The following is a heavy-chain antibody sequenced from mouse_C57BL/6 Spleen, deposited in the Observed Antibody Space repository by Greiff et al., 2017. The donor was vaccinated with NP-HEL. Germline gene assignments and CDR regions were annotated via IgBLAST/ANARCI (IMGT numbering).Heavy chain of an antibody. CDR2: IYPSDSET. Sequence: QVQLKQPGAELVRPGSSVKLSCKASGYTFTSYWMDWVKQRPGQGLEWIGNIYPSDSETHYNQKFKDKATLTVDKSSSTAYMQLSSLTSEDSAVYYCARWDYDYEAYWGQGTLVTVSA. CDR3: ARWDYDYEAY. V-gene: IGHV1-61*01. CDR1: GYTFTSYW. D-gene: IGHD2-4*01. J-gene: IGHJ3*01.